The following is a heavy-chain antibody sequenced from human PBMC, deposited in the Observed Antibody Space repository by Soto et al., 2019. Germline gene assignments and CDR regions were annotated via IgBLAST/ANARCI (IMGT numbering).Heavy chain of an antibody. CDR2: IYHSGTT. V-gene: IGHV4-30-2*01. J-gene: IGHJ4*02. CDR1: GGSISGGTYS. Sequence: KPSETLSLTCAVFGGSISGGTYSFSCIRQPPWKGLELIGQIYHSGTTYYNPPLKSRVTISVDRSKNQFSLKLSSVTAADTAVYYCVRVYGDHTGAFDYWGQGTLVTVSS. D-gene: IGHD4-17*01. CDR3: VRVYGDHTGAFDY.